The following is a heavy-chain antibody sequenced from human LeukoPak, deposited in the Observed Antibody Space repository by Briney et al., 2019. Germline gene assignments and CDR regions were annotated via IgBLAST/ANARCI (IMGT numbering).Heavy chain of an antibody. D-gene: IGHD3-22*01. CDR2: ISNSGST. J-gene: IGHJ4*02. V-gene: IGHV4-59*01. CDR1: GGSISSYY. Sequence: PSETLSLTCTVSGGSISSYYWSWIRQPPGKGLEWIGYISNSGSTNYNPSLKSRVTISVDTSENQFSLKVTSVTAADTAVYYCARYHYGSSAYWINDYWGQGALVTVSS. CDR3: ARYHYGSSAYWINDY.